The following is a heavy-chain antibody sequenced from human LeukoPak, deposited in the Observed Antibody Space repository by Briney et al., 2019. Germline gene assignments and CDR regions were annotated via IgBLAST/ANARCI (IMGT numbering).Heavy chain of an antibody. D-gene: IGHD5-24*01. V-gene: IGHV1-2*02. CDR1: GYTFTGYF. CDR3: ARGDGYSLGY. CDR2: INPNSGGT. J-gene: IGHJ4*02. Sequence: GASVRVSCKASGYTFTGYFMHWVRQAPGQGLEWMGWINPNSGGTNYAQKFQGRVTMTRDTFISTAYMELSRLRSDDTAVYYCARGDGYSLGYWGQGTLVTVSS.